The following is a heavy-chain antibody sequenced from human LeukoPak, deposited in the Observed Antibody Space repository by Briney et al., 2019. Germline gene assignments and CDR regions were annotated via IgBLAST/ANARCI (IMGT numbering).Heavy chain of an antibody. CDR2: IRYDGSNK. Sequence: GGSLRPSCAASGFTFSSYGVHWVRQAPGKGLEWVAFIRYDGSNKYYADSVKGRFTISKDNSKNTLYLQMNSLRAEDTAVYYCAKLYDYVWGSYRSYDAFDIWGQGTMVTVSS. CDR3: AKLYDYVWGSYRSYDAFDI. V-gene: IGHV3-30*02. CDR1: GFTFSSYG. D-gene: IGHD3-16*02. J-gene: IGHJ3*02.